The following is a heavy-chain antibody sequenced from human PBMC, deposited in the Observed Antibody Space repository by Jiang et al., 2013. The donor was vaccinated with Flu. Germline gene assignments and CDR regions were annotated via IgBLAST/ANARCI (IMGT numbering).Heavy chain of an antibody. CDR2: IRYDGSNK. J-gene: IGHJ4*02. V-gene: IGHV3-30*02. CDR1: GFTFSSYG. Sequence: LVESGGGVVQPGGSLRLSCAASGFTFSSYGMHWVRQAPGKGLEWVAFIRYDGSNKYYADSVKGRFTISRDNSKNTLYLQMNSLRAEDTAVYYCAKELNYDVLLWFGELQTPTYYFDYWGQGTLVTVSS. D-gene: IGHD3-10*01. CDR3: AKELNYDVLLWFGELQTPTYYFDY.